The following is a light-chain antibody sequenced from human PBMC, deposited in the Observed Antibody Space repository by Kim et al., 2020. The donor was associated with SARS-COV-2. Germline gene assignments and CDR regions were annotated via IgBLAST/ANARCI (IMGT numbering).Light chain of an antibody. CDR3: QQYDNLLRT. V-gene: IGKV1-33*01. J-gene: IGKJ4*01. CDR2: DAS. CDR1: QDISNY. Sequence: DIQMTQSPSSLSASVGDRFTITCQASQDISNYLNWYQQKPGKAPKLLIYDASNLETGVPSRFSGSGSGTDFTFTISSLQPEDIATYYCQQYDNLLRTFGGGTKVEIK.